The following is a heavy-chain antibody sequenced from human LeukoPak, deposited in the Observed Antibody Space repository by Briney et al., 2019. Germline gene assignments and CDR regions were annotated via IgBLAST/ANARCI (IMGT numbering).Heavy chain of an antibody. CDR2: ISYDGGNK. J-gene: IGHJ5*02. D-gene: IGHD3-22*01. Sequence: GGSLRLSCAASGFTFSSYGMHWVRQAPGKGLEWVAVISYDGGNKYYADSVKGRFTISRDNSKNTLYLQMNSLRAEDTAVYYCAIPYYYDSSGDFDPWGQGTLVTVSS. V-gene: IGHV3-30*03. CDR3: AIPYYYDSSGDFDP. CDR1: GFTFSSYG.